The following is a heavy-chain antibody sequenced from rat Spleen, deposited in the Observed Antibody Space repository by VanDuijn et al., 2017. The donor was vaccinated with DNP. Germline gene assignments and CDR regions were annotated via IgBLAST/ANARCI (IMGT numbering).Heavy chain of an antibody. Sequence: EVQLVESGGGLVQPGRSLKLSCAASGFTFSDYSMAWVLQAPTKGLEWVASISPDGHIPYYLDSVKGRFTVSRDDAKSSLSLQMNSLKSEDTATYYCARGSTSIYWYFDFWGPGTMVTVSS. CDR2: ISPDGHIP. CDR1: GFTFSDYS. CDR3: ARGSTSIYWYFDF. J-gene: IGHJ1*01. V-gene: IGHV5-20*01. D-gene: IGHD3-1*01.